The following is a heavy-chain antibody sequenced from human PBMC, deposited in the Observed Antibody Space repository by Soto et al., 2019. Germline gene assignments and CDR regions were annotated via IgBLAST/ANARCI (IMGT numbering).Heavy chain of an antibody. V-gene: IGHV4-59*01. CDR2: IYYSGST. J-gene: IGHJ3*02. Sequence: SETLSLTCTVSGGSISSYYWSWIRQPPGKGLEWVGYIYYSGSTNYNPSLKSRVTISVDTSKNQFSLKLSSVTAADTAVYYCARHSSGSYNGHDAFDIWGQGTMVTVSS. D-gene: IGHD1-26*01. CDR1: GGSISSYY. CDR3: ARHSSGSYNGHDAFDI.